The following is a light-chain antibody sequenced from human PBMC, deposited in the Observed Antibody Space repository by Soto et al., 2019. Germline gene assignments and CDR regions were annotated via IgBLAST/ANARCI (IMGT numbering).Light chain of an antibody. V-gene: IGKV3-15*01. Sequence: EIVMTQSPATLSVSPGERATLSCRASQSVSSNLAWYQQKPGQAPRLLIYGASTRATGIPARFSGSGSGIEFTLTISSLQYEDFAVYYCKQYNNWPPWTFGQGNKVEIK. CDR2: GAS. CDR3: KQYNNWPPWT. CDR1: QSVSSN. J-gene: IGKJ1*01.